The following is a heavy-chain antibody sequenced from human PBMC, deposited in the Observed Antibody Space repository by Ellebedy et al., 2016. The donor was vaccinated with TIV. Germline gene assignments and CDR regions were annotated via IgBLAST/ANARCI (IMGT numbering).Heavy chain of an antibody. J-gene: IGHJ4*02. V-gene: IGHV3-15*01. CDR1: GFTFSNLW. D-gene: IGHD2/OR15-2a*01. Sequence: GESLKISXAASGFTFSNLWMSWVRQAPGKGLEWVGRIRTNTIGGTTDYAAPVKGRFTISRDDSKSSLYLQMNSLRVEDTAVYYCARGEMGNILIHGFFDSWGPGTLVTVPP. CDR2: IRTNTIGGTT. CDR3: ARGEMGNILIHGFFDS.